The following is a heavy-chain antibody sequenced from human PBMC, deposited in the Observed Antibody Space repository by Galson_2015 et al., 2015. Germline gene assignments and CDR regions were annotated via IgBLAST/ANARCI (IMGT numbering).Heavy chain of an antibody. V-gene: IGHV4-30-2*03. Sequence: TLSLTCAVSGGSISSGGYSWSWIRQPSGKGLEWIGYIYYSGSTYYNPSLKSRVTISVDTSKNQFSLKLSSVTAADTAVYYCARHVRDSSSWTTHWYFDLWGRGTLVTVSS. CDR3: ARHVRDSSSWTTHWYFDL. CDR1: GGSISSGGYS. D-gene: IGHD6-13*01. J-gene: IGHJ2*01. CDR2: IYYSGST.